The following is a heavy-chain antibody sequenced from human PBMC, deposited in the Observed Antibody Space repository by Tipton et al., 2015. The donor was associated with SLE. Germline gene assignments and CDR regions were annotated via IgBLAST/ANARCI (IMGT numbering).Heavy chain of an antibody. CDR2: IDYSGST. D-gene: IGHD6-19*01. Sequence: TLSLTCTVSGDSIGNRYWNWIRQSPGKGLEWLGYIDYSGSTKYDSSLKSRATISVDTSKKQFSLSLRSVTTADAATYYCARGGSGWYAGFDHWGQGNLVVVSS. V-gene: IGHV4-59*11. CDR3: ARGGSGWYAGFDH. J-gene: IGHJ4*02. CDR1: GDSIGNRY.